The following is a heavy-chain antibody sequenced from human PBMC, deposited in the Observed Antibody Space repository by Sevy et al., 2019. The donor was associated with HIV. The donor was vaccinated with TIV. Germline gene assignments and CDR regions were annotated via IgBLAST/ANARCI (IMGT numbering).Heavy chain of an antibody. Sequence: GGSLRLSCAASGFTFSSYAMSWVRQAPGKGLEWVSAISGSGGSTYYADSVKGRFTISRDNSKNTLYLQMNSLRAEDTAVYYCGKDRGGSIVATIDEGAFDYWGQGTLVTVSS. D-gene: IGHD5-12*01. J-gene: IGHJ4*02. CDR3: GKDRGGSIVATIDEGAFDY. V-gene: IGHV3-23*01. CDR2: ISGSGGST. CDR1: GFTFSSYA.